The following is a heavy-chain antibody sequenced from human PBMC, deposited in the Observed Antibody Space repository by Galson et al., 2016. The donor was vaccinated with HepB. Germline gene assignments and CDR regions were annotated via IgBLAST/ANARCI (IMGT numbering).Heavy chain of an antibody. V-gene: IGHV4-59*01. D-gene: IGHD3-16*01. J-gene: IGHJ3*02. CDR1: GRPTSIYY. CDR2: SYYSGST. CDR3: ARVGSYAFDI. Sequence: QVQLQESGPGLVKPSETLSLTCTVPGRPTSIYYWSWLRQPPGKGLEWIGYSYYSGSTNNNPSLKSRVTISVDTSKNQFSLKLTTVTAADTAVYYCARVGSYAFDIWGQGTMVTVSS.